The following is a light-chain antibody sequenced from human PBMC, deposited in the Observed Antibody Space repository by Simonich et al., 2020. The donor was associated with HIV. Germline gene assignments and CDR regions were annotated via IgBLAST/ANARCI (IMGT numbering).Light chain of an antibody. V-gene: IGKV2-28*01. CDR1: QSLLHSYNY. J-gene: IGKJ3*01. CDR3: MQARQTPFT. Sequence: DSVVTQSPLSLPVTPGEPAYISCRSSQSLLHSYNYLDWYLQKPGQSPQLLIYLGSNRASGVPDRFSGSGSGTDFTLKISRVEAEDVGVYYCMQARQTPFTFGPGTKVDIK. CDR2: LGS.